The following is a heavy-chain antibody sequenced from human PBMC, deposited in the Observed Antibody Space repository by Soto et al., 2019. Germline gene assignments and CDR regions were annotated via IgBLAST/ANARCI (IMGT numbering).Heavy chain of an antibody. J-gene: IGHJ3*02. Sequence: GGSLRLSCAASGFTFSTYAMNWVRQAPGKGPEWVSAISGSGGDTFYPDSVKGRFTISRDNSIGTLYLQMSRLRTEDTAIYYCARPRGYGVFDAYDIWGQGAMVTVSS. V-gene: IGHV3-23*01. D-gene: IGHD4-17*01. CDR2: ISGSGGDT. CDR1: GFTFSTYA. CDR3: ARPRGYGVFDAYDI.